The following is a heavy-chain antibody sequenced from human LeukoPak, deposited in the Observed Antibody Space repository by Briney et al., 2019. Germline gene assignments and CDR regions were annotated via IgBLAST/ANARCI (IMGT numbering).Heavy chain of an antibody. CDR1: GFTFSSYG. CDR3: ARTAYSDYSLGF. CDR2: IWYDGSNK. D-gene: IGHD5-12*01. Sequence: GGSLRLSCAASGFTFSSYGMHWVRQAPGKGLEWVAVIWYDGSNKYYADSVKGRFTISRDNSKNTLYLQMNSLRAEDTAVYYCARTAYSDYSLGFWGQGTLVTVSS. V-gene: IGHV3-33*01. J-gene: IGHJ4*02.